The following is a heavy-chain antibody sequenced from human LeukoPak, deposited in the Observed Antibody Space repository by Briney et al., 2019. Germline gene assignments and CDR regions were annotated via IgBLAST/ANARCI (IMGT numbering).Heavy chain of an antibody. CDR3: ARSSYSSSSSV. CDR1: GFAFSGFW. D-gene: IGHD6-6*01. J-gene: IGHJ3*01. CDR2: INSDGSEG. Sequence: GGSLRLSCAVSGFAFSGFWMSWSRQAPGKGLEWVASINSDGSEGYYADVVKGRFTISRDNAKNSLYLQINSLRAEDTAAYYCARSSYSSSSSVWGQGTMVTVSS. V-gene: IGHV3-7*03.